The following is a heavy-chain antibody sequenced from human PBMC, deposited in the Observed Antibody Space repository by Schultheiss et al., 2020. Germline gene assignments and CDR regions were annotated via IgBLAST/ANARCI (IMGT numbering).Heavy chain of an antibody. V-gene: IGHV3-30*03. Sequence: GESLKISCAASGFTFSSYSMNWVRQAPGKGLEWVAVISYDGSNKYYADSVKGRFTISRDNAKNSLYLQMNSLRAEDTAIYYCATDRQFDPWGQGTLVTVSS. CDR3: ATDRQFDP. CDR2: ISYDGSNK. CDR1: GFTFSSYS. J-gene: IGHJ5*02.